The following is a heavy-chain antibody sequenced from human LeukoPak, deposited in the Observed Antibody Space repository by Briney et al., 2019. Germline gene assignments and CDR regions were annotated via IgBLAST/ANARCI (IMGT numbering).Heavy chain of an antibody. J-gene: IGHJ5*02. CDR1: GLPFSSYT. Sequence: GGSLRLSCAASGLPFSSYTMNWVHQAPGRGLEWVSSITGGSNYMYYRDSVKGRFTISRDNARNPLYLEMNSLRADDTAMYFCARSVVPAGAWFDPWGQGTLVIVS. CDR3: ARSVVPAGAWFDP. V-gene: IGHV3-21*01. D-gene: IGHD2-2*01. CDR2: ITGGSNYM.